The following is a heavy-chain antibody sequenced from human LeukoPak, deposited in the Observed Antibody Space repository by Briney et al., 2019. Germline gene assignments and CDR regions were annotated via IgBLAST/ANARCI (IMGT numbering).Heavy chain of an antibody. J-gene: IGHJ6*03. Sequence: PGGSLRLSCAASGFTFSSYAMHWVRQAPGKGLEWVAVISYDGSNKYYADSVKGRFTISRDNSKNTLYLQMDSLRAEDTAVYYCARGGVVVPAAMGFFYYYYMDVWGKGTTVTVSS. V-gene: IGHV3-30-3*01. D-gene: IGHD2-2*01. CDR3: ARGGVVVPAAMGFFYYYYMDV. CDR1: GFTFSSYA. CDR2: ISYDGSNK.